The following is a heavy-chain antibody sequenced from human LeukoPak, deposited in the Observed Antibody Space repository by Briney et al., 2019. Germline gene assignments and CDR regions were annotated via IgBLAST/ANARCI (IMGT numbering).Heavy chain of an antibody. D-gene: IGHD2-15*01. CDR1: GVTFCNYE. CDR3: ARGYCSGRRGYGGDY. CDR2: ISSSGTTI. Sequence: GTLRLSCAASGVTFCNYEMSWVRQAPGKGVEWVSYISSSGTTIYYAERRFTVSRDNAKNSLYLLMNSLRAEDTAIYYCARGYCSGRRGYGGDYWGQGTLVTVSS. V-gene: IGHV3-48*03. J-gene: IGHJ4*02.